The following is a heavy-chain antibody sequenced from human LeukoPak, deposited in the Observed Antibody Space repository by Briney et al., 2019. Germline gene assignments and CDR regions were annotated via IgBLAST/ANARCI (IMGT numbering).Heavy chain of an antibody. CDR3: ARDFDYYDSSGYYDY. V-gene: IGHV3-11*01. J-gene: IGHJ4*02. Sequence: GGSLRLSCAASGFSFGDYYMTWIRQAPGKGLEWISNINSNSYTIYYADSVKGRFTISRDNAKRSLYLQMDRLRAEDTAVYYCARDFDYYDSSGYYDYWGQGTLVTVSS. D-gene: IGHD3-22*01. CDR1: GFSFGDYY. CDR2: INSNSYTI.